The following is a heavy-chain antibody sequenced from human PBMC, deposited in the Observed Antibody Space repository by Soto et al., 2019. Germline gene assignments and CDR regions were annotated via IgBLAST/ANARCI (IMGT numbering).Heavy chain of an antibody. Sequence: QVQLQESGPGLVKPSETLSLTCTVSGGSISSYDWSWIRQPPGKGLEWIGYIYYSGGTNYNPSLKSRVTISVASSKNHFSLKLSSVTAADTAVYYCARRYGGNLDYWGQGTLVTVSS. CDR3: ARRYGGNLDY. CDR2: IYYSGGT. V-gene: IGHV4-59*08. J-gene: IGHJ4*02. CDR1: GGSISSYD. D-gene: IGHD1-26*01.